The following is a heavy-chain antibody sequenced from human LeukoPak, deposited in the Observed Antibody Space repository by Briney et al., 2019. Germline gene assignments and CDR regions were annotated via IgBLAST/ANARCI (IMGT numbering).Heavy chain of an antibody. J-gene: IGHJ6*04. V-gene: IGHV1-69*13. CDR2: IIPIFGTA. CDR1: GGTFSSYA. D-gene: IGHD3-9*01. CDR3: AVRYFDWLSRSRVYYYYGMDV. Sequence: AASVKVSCKASGGTFSSYAISWVRQAPGQGLEWMGGIIPIFGTANYAQKFQGRVTITADESTSTAYMELSSLRSEDTAVYYCAVRYFDWLSRSRVYYYYGMDVWGKGTTVTVSS.